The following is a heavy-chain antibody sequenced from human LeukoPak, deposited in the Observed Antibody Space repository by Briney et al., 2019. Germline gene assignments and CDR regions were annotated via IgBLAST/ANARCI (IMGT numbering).Heavy chain of an antibody. D-gene: IGHD5-24*01. CDR2: IYPGDSDT. CDR3: ARASRDGYNQNFDH. V-gene: IGHV5-51*01. J-gene: IGHJ4*02. Sequence: GESLKISCRGSGYSFTTYWIGWVRQIPGKGLEWMGIIYPGDSDTRYTPSFQGQVTMSADKSINTAYLQWSSLRASDTAMYYCARASRDGYNQNFDHWGQGTLVTVSS. CDR1: GYSFTTYW.